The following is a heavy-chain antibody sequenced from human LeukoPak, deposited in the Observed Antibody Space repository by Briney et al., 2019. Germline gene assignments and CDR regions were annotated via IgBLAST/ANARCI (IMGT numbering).Heavy chain of an antibody. Sequence: RASETLSLTCAVYGGSFSGYFWSWIRQPPGKGLEWIGEINHSGSTNYNPSLKSRVTISVDTSKNQFSLKLSSVTAADTAVYSCARGLTTVTTFNWFDPWGQGTLVAVSS. CDR3: ARGLTTVTTFNWFDP. CDR1: GGSFSGYF. J-gene: IGHJ5*02. CDR2: INHSGST. D-gene: IGHD4-17*01. V-gene: IGHV4-34*01.